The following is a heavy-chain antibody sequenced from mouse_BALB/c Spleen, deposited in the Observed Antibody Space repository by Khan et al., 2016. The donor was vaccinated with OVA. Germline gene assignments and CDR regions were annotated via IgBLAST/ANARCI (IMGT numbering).Heavy chain of an antibody. CDR2: ISYSGNT. J-gene: IGHJ2*01. Sequence: EVKLLESGPGLAKPSQSLSLTCTVTGYSITTDYAWNWIRQFPGNKLEWMGYISYSGNTKYNPSLKSRISITRDTSKNQFFLQLKSVTTEDTARXYCARVYGGDFDYWGQGTTLTVSS. CDR3: ARVYGGDFDY. V-gene: IGHV3-2*02. D-gene: IGHD1-1*01. CDR1: GYSITTDYA.